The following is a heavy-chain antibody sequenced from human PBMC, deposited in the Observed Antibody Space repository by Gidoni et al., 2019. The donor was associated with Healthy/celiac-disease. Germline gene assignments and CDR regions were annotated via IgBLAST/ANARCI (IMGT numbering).Heavy chain of an antibody. Sequence: QVPLVQSGAAVKKPGASVKVSCTVSGYTLTELSMHWVRQAPGKGLEWMGGFDPEDGETIYAQKFQGRVTMTEDTSTDTAYMELSSLRSEDTAVYYCATEELRLGAFDIWGQGTMVTVSS. V-gene: IGHV1-24*01. CDR2: FDPEDGET. D-gene: IGHD3-16*01. J-gene: IGHJ3*02. CDR3: ATEELRLGAFDI. CDR1: GYTLTELS.